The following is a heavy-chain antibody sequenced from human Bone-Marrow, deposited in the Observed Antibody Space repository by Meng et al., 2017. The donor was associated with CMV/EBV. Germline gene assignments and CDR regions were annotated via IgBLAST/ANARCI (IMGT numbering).Heavy chain of an antibody. J-gene: IGHJ6*02. CDR1: GGSISSYY. CDR3: ARVGYCSSTSCYTPYYYYYGMDV. V-gene: IGHV4-59*01. D-gene: IGHD2-2*02. Sequence: SETLSLTCTVSGGSISSYYWSWIRQPPGKGLEWIGYIYYSGSTNYNPSLKSRVTISVDTSKNQFSLKLSSVTAADTAVYYCARVGYCSSTSCYTPYYYYYGMDVWGQGTTVTVSS. CDR2: IYYSGST.